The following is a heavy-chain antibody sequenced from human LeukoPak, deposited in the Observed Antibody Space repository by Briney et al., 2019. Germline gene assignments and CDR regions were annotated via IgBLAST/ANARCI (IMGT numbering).Heavy chain of an antibody. Sequence: PGGSLRLSCAASGFTFSSYSMNWVRQAPGKGLEWVSSISSSSSYIYYTDSVKGRFTISRDNATNSLYLQMNSLRAEDTAVYYCARDLKTTAFTPAFDIWGQGTMVTVSS. CDR2: ISSSSSYI. D-gene: IGHD4-17*01. J-gene: IGHJ3*02. V-gene: IGHV3-21*01. CDR3: ARDLKTTAFTPAFDI. CDR1: GFTFSSYS.